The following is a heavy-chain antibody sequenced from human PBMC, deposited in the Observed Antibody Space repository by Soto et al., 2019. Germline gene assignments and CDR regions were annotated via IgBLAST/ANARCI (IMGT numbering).Heavy chain of an antibody. D-gene: IGHD1-26*01. CDR2: IYHSGIT. V-gene: IGHV4-4*02. J-gene: IGHJ4*01. Sequence: QVQLQESGPGLVKPSGTLSLTCAVSGVAISSINWWSWVRQPPGKGLEWIGEIYHSGITNYNPSLKSRVTISVDKSQNQFYLKLSSVTVADTAVDYCARTGAKRFDYWGHGTLVTVSS. CDR3: ARTGAKRFDY. CDR1: GVAISSINW.